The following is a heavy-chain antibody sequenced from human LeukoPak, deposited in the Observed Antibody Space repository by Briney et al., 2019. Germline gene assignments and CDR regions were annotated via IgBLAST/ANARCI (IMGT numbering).Heavy chain of an antibody. CDR1: GYTFTSYD. Sequence: ASVKVSCKASGYTFTSYDINWVRQATGQGLEWMGWMNPNSGNTGYAQKFPGRVTMTRTTSISTAYMELSSLRSEDTAVYYCARTLRFLEWLLPDNWFDPWGQGTLVTVSS. CDR3: ARTLRFLEWLLPDNWFDP. CDR2: MNPNSGNT. V-gene: IGHV1-8*01. D-gene: IGHD3-3*01. J-gene: IGHJ5*02.